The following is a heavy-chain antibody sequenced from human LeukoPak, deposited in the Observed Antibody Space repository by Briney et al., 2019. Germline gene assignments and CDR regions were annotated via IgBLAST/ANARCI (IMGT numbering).Heavy chain of an antibody. D-gene: IGHD6-19*01. CDR1: GYTFTSYG. J-gene: IGHJ4*02. V-gene: IGHV1-18*01. CDR3: ARIGPNGSGWFPFDY. Sequence: ASVKVSCKASGYTFTSYGISWVRQAPGQGLEWMGWISAYNGNTNYAQKLQGRVTMTTDTSTSTAYMELRSLRSDDTAVYYCARIGPNGSGWFPFDYWGQGTLVTVSS. CDR2: ISAYNGNT.